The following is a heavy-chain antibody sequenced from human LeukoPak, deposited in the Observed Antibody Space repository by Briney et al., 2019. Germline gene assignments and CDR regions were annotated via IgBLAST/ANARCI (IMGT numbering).Heavy chain of an antibody. D-gene: IGHD2-2*01. Sequence: ASVKVSCKASGYTFTSYGISWVRQAPGQGLEWMGWISAYNGNTNHAQKLQGRVTMTTGTSTSTAYMELRSLRSDDTAVYYCARDGVVPAATVPDYWGQGTLVTVSS. V-gene: IGHV1-18*01. CDR3: ARDGVVPAATVPDY. CDR2: ISAYNGNT. J-gene: IGHJ4*02. CDR1: GYTFTSYG.